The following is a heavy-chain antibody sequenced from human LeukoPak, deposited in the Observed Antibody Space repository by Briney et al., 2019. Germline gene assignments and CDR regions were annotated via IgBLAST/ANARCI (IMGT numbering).Heavy chain of an antibody. Sequence: GGSLRLSCAASGFTFSSYSMNWVRQAPGKGLEWVSAISGSGGSTYYADSVKGRFTISRDNSKNTLYLQMNSLRAEDTAVYYCAKSLTAAGQVFDYWGQGTLVTVSS. CDR3: AKSLTAAGQVFDY. CDR1: GFTFSSYS. D-gene: IGHD6-13*01. V-gene: IGHV3-23*01. CDR2: ISGSGGST. J-gene: IGHJ4*02.